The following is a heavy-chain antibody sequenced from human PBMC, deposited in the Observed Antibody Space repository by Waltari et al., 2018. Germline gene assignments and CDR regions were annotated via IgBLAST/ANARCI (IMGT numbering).Heavy chain of an antibody. Sequence: EVQLLESGGGSVQPGVSLRLSCAASGFTLRSYGMSCVRQAPGKGLEWVSSIPGSGGSTYYADSVKGRFTLSRDNSKNTLYLQMNSLRAEDTAVYYCAKDRWQRDASSFFFDYWGQGTLVTVSS. CDR3: AKDRWQRDASSFFFDY. D-gene: IGHD6-25*01. J-gene: IGHJ4*02. CDR1: GFTLRSYG. V-gene: IGHV3-23*01. CDR2: IPGSGGST.